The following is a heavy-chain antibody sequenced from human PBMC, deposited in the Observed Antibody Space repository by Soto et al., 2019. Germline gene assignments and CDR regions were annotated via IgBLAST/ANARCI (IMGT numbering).Heavy chain of an antibody. D-gene: IGHD2-21*02. V-gene: IGHV4-34*01. Sequence: ETLSLTCAVSGGSFSGFYWTWIRQPPGEGLEWIGEINHSGTTNFNPSLRSRLTISLDSSKKHFSLKLTSMTAADAAVYYCARADRTLVTSYGLDVWGQGTTVTVSS. CDR1: GGSFSGFY. J-gene: IGHJ6*02. CDR3: ARADRTLVTSYGLDV. CDR2: INHSGTT.